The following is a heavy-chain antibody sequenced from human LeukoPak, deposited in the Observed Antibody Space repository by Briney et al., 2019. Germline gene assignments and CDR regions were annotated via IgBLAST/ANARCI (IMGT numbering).Heavy chain of an antibody. D-gene: IGHD5-24*01. CDR2: INHSGST. CDR3: ARGWATLPTWREVYYYYYMDV. Sequence: PSETLSLTCAVYGGSFSGYYWSWIRQPPGKGLEWIGEINHSGSTNYNPSLKSRVTISVDTSKNQFSLKLSSVTAADTAVYYFARGWATLPTWREVYYYYYMDVWGKGTTVTVSS. CDR1: GGSFSGYY. V-gene: IGHV4-34*01. J-gene: IGHJ6*03.